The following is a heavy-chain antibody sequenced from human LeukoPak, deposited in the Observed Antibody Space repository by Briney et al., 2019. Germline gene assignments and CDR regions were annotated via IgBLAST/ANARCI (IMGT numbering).Heavy chain of an antibody. CDR3: AKVGARGCSSSTSFIY. CDR1: GLTFRSYA. Sequence: PGGSLRLSCAASGLTFRSYAMSWVRQAPGKGLEWVSAISGSGDTTYYADSVKGRFTISRDNSKNTLYLQMNSLRPEDTAVYYCAKVGARGCSSSTSFIYWGQGTLVTVSS. V-gene: IGHV3-23*01. J-gene: IGHJ4*02. CDR2: ISGSGDTT. D-gene: IGHD2-2*01.